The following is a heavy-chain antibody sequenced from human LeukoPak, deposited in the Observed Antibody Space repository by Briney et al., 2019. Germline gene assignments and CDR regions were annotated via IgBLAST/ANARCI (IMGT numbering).Heavy chain of an antibody. Sequence: TTGGSLRLSCAASGFTFSSYTMNWVRQAPGKGLEWVSGISSSSTYKYYPDSVKGRYTISRDNAKNSLYLQMNSLRAEDTAVYYCARLGTEPYSSSSVGSYWGQGTLVIVSS. D-gene: IGHD6-6*01. CDR1: GFTFSSYT. CDR2: ISSSSTYK. J-gene: IGHJ4*02. CDR3: ARLGTEPYSSSSVGSY. V-gene: IGHV3-21*01.